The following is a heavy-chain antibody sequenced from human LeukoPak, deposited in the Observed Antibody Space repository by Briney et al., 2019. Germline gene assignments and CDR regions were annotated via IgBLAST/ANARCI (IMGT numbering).Heavy chain of an antibody. V-gene: IGHV3-21*01. J-gene: IGHJ3*02. Sequence: GGSLRPSCAASGFTFSSNSMNWVRQAPGKGLEWGSSISSSSSYIYYADSVKGRFTISRDNAKNSLYLQMNSLRAEDTAVYYCARDGILYDFWTSDAFDIWGQGTMVTVSS. CDR2: ISSSSSYI. D-gene: IGHD3-3*01. CDR1: GFTFSSNS. CDR3: ARDGILYDFWTSDAFDI.